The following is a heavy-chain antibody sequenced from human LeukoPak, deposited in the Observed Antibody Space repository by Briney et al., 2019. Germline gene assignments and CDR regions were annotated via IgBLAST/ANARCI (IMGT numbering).Heavy chain of an antibody. CDR1: GGSISNSNW. V-gene: IGHV4-4*02. CDR2: IYHSGST. CDR3: ATRGEYCSSTSCYAFDI. D-gene: IGHD2-2*01. J-gene: IGHJ3*02. Sequence: SGTLFLTCAVSGGSISNSNWWSWVRQPPGKGLEWIGEIYHSGSTNYNPSLKSRVTISVDKSKNQFSLKLSSVTAADTAVYFCATRGEYCSSTSCYAFDIWGQGTMVTVSS.